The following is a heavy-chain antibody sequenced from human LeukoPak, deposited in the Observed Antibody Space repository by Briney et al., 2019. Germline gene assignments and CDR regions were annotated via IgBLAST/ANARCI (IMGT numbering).Heavy chain of an antibody. CDR2: INHSGST. D-gene: IGHD6-13*01. CDR3: ARDRRHSSSWEGLNWFDP. J-gene: IGHJ5*02. Sequence: SETLSLTCAVYGGSFSGYYWSWIRQPPGKGLEWIGEINHSGSTNYNPSLKSRVTISVDTSKNQFSLKLSSVTAADTAVYYCARDRRHSSSWEGLNWFDPWGQGTLVTVSS. V-gene: IGHV4-34*01. CDR1: GGSFSGYY.